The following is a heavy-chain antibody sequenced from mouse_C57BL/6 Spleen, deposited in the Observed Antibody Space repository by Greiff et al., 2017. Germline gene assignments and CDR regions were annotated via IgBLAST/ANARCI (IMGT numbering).Heavy chain of an antibody. CDR2: ISYDGSN. CDR1: GYSITSGYY. D-gene: IGHD2-5*01. V-gene: IGHV3-6*01. J-gene: IGHJ2*01. Sequence: ESGPGLVKPSQSLSLTCSVTGYSITSGYYWNWIRQFPGNKLEWMGYISYDGSNNYNPSLKNRISITRDTSKNQFFLKLNSVTTEDTATYYCARGYYSKGFDYWGQGTTRTVSS. CDR3: ARGYYSKGFDY.